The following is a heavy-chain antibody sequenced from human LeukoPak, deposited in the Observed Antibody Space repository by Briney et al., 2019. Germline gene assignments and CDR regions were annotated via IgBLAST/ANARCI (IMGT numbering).Heavy chain of an antibody. CDR1: GRSFSGYY. J-gene: IGHJ6*02. CDR3: AREGYYDSSGYYRYYYGMDV. D-gene: IGHD3-22*01. CDR2: INHSGST. Sequence: SETLSLTCAVYGRSFSGYYWSWIRQPPGKGLEWIGEINHSGSTNYNPSLKSRVTISVDTSKNQFSLKLSSVTAADTAVYYCAREGYYDSSGYYRYYYGMDVWGQGTTVTVSS. V-gene: IGHV4-34*01.